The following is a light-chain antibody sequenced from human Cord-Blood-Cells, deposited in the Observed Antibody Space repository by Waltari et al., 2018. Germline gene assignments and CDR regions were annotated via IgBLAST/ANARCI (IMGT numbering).Light chain of an antibody. J-gene: IGLJ1*01. CDR2: SNN. V-gene: IGLV1-44*01. CDR1: SSNIGSNT. CDR3: SAWDDSLNGYV. Sequence: QSVLTQPPSASGTPGQRVNISCSGRSSNIGSNTVNWYQQPPGTAPKLLIYSNNQRPSGVPDRFSGSKSGTSASLAISGLQSEDEADYYCSAWDDSLNGYVFGTGTKVTVL.